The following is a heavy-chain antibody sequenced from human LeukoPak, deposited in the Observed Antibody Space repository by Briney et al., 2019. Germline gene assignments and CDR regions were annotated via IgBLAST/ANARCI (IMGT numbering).Heavy chain of an antibody. CDR1: GFTFSSYG. CDR3: ATTSAGYPRDY. J-gene: IGHJ4*02. V-gene: IGHV3-33*08. Sequence: GRSLRLSCAASGFTFSSYGMHWVRQAPGKGLEWVAVIWYGGSKKYYADSVKGRFTISRDNAKNTLYLQMNSLRAEDKAVYYCATTSAGYPRDYWGQGTLVTVSS. D-gene: IGHD6-13*01. CDR2: IWYGGSKK.